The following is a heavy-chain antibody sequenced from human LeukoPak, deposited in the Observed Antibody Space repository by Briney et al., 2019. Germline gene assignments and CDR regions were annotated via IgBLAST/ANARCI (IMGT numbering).Heavy chain of an antibody. CDR2: IYHNGDT. J-gene: IGHJ4*02. CDR3: GRGGRTAPGYFDY. CDR1: GDSIKSGGYY. Sequence: NPSETLSLTRTVSGDSIKSGGYYWSWIRQPPGKGLEWIGYIYHNGDTYYNPSLKSRVTISVDTSKNQFSLKRSSVSAADTAVYYCGRGGRTAPGYFDYWGQGTLVTVSS. D-gene: IGHD6-13*01. V-gene: IGHV4-30-2*01.